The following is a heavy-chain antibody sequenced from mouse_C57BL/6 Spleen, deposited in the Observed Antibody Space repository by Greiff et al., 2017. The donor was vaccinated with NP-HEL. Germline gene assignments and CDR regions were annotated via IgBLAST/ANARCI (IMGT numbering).Heavy chain of an antibody. Sequence: VQLKESGGGLVKPGGSLKLSCAASGFTFSDYGMHWVRQAPEQGLEWVAYISSGSSTIYYADTVKGRFTISRDNAKNTLFLQMTSLRSEDTAMYYCARQDYGSSSSFAYWGQGTLVTVSA. D-gene: IGHD1-1*01. V-gene: IGHV5-17*01. CDR3: ARQDYGSSSSFAY. CDR2: ISSGSSTI. CDR1: GFTFSDYG. J-gene: IGHJ3*01.